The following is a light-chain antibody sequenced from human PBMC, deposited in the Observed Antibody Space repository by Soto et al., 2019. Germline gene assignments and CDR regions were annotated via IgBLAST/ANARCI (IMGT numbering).Light chain of an antibody. Sequence: EIVLTQSPGTLSLSPGERATLSCRASQSVSSYLAWYQQKPGQAPRLLIYGASSRATGIPDRFSGSGSGTDFTLTISRLEPEDLAVYYCQQYGSSRTFGQGTKVGIK. CDR3: QQYGSSRT. CDR1: QSVSSY. J-gene: IGKJ1*01. CDR2: GAS. V-gene: IGKV3-20*01.